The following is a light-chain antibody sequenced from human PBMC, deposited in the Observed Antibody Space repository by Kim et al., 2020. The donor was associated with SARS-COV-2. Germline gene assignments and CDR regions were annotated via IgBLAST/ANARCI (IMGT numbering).Light chain of an antibody. CDR3: CSYAGDDFLYA. CDR1: STDVGGYNF. Sequence: QSALTQPRSVSGSPGQSVAISCTGTSTDVGGYNFVSWYQHHPGKAPRFIIYDVNKRPSGVPDRFSGSKSGNTASLTISGLQTEDEADYYCCSYAGDDFLYAFGTGTEVTVL. J-gene: IGLJ1*01. V-gene: IGLV2-11*01. CDR2: DVN.